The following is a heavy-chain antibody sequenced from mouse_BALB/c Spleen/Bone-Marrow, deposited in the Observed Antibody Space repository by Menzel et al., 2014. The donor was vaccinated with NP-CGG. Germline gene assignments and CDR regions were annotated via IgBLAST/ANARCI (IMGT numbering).Heavy chain of an antibody. CDR3: TGWDQFAY. CDR2: IRLKSDNYAT. Sequence: EVQRVESRGGLVQPGGSMKLSCVASGFTFSSYWMSWVRQSPEKGLEWVAEIRLKSDNYATHYAESVKGKFTISRDDSKSRLYLQMNSLRAEDTGIYYCTGWDQFAYWGQGTLVTVSA. J-gene: IGHJ3*01. CDR1: GFTFSSYW. V-gene: IGHV6-6*02. D-gene: IGHD4-1*01.